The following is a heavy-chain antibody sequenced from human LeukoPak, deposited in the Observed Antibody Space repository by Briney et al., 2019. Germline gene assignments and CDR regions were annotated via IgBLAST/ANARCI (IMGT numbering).Heavy chain of an antibody. J-gene: IGHJ4*02. CDR2: IYYSGST. CDR1: GGSISSYY. V-gene: IGHV4-59*01. D-gene: IGHD2-15*01. CDR3: ARVQCGSHADY. Sequence: SETLSLTCTVSGGSISSYYWSWIRQPPGKGLEWIGYIYYSGSTNYNPSLKSRVTISVDTSKNQFSLKLSSVTAADTAVYYCARVQCGSHADYWGQGTLVTVSS.